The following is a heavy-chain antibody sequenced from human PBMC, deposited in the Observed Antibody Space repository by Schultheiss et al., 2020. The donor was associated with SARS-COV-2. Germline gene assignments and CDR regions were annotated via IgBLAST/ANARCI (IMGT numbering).Heavy chain of an antibody. CDR1: GFSLNTYGVG. J-gene: IGHJ5*02. Sequence: SGPTLVKPTQTLTLTCTFSGFSLNTYGVGVGWIRQPPGKALEWLAVIYWNDDKRYSPSLQSRVTITKDTSKNQVVLTMANMDPVDTATYYCAHSDSLGYCSGSDCFLKWFDPWGHGTLVTVSS. CDR3: AHSDSLGYCSGSDCFLKWFDP. V-gene: IGHV2-5*01. CDR2: IYWNDDK. D-gene: IGHD2-15*01.